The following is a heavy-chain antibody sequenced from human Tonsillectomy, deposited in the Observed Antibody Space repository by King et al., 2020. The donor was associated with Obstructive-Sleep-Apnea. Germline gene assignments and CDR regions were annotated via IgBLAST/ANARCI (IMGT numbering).Heavy chain of an antibody. CDR1: GFTFSSYG. CDR3: ASEPWMLDY. CDR2: IWYDASNK. D-gene: IGHD2-8*01. V-gene: IGHV3-33*01. Sequence: QLVQSGGGVVQPGRSLRLSCAASGFTFSSYGMHWVRQAPGKGLEWVAVIWYDASNKYYADSVKGRFTISRDNSNTTLYLQMNSLRAEDTAVYYCASEPWMLDYWGQGTLVTGPS. J-gene: IGHJ4*02.